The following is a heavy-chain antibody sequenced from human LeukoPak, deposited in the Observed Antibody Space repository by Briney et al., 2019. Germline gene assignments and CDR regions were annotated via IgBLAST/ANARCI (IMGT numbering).Heavy chain of an antibody. CDR1: GFTFRDYY. Sequence: GGSLRLSCAASGFTFRDYYMTWIRQAPGKGLEWVSYISSSGDTIYYADSVKGRFTISRDNAKNSLDLQMNSLRVEDTAIYYCARGYCSSGGCLQNNWFDPWGQGTLVIVSS. J-gene: IGHJ5*02. CDR2: ISSSGDTI. V-gene: IGHV3-11*01. D-gene: IGHD2-15*01. CDR3: ARGYCSSGGCLQNNWFDP.